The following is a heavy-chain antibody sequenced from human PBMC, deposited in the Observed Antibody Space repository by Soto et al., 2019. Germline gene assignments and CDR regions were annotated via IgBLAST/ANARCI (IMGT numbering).Heavy chain of an antibody. D-gene: IGHD2-21*02. J-gene: IGHJ6*02. Sequence: SETLSLTCSVSGCSISGYYWSCIRQPPGKGLELSGNVYYSGGAKYNPSVKRRVSISVDTSKNQFSLNLSSVTAADTAVYYCTRDGDGRMTTNPYYYYGMDVWGPGITVTVSS. V-gene: IGHV4-59*01. CDR2: VYYSGGA. CDR3: TRDGDGRMTTNPYYYYGMDV. CDR1: GCSISGYY.